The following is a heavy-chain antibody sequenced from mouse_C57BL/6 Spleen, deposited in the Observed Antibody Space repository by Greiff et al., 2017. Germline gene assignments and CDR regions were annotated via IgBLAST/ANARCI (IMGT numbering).Heavy chain of an antibody. CDR2: IYPGDGDT. CDR1: GYAFSSSW. V-gene: IGHV1-82*01. Sequence: QVQLQQSGPELVKPGASVKISCKASGYAFSSSWMNWVKQRPGKGLEWIGRIYPGDGDTNYNGKFKGKATLPADKSSSTAYMQLSSLTSEDSAVXFLASSGGCSNSYYYAMDYWGQGTSVTVSS. CDR3: ASSGGCSNSYYYAMDY. D-gene: IGHD2-5*01. J-gene: IGHJ4*01.